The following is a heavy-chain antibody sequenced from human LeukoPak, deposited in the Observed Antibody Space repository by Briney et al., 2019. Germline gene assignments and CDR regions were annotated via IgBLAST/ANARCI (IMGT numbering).Heavy chain of an antibody. V-gene: IGHV3-11*01. CDR2: ISNTGYSK. J-gene: IGHJ4*02. Sequence: GGPLRLSCASPGPTQCVYYVLWPPESMGRAGEWVSQISNTGYSKYYADSVKGRFTISRDNFKDSVSLQMNSLRVADSGMYYCEKEEYYGKNFDYWGQGILVTVSS. CDR3: EKEEYYGKNFDY. D-gene: IGHD3-10*01. CDR1: GPTQCVY.